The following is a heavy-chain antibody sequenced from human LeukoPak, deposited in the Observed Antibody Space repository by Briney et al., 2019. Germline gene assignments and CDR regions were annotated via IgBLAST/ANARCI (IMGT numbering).Heavy chain of an antibody. Sequence: GGSLRLSCAASGFTFSSYGMHWVRQAPGKGLEWVAVIWYDGSNKYYADSVKGRFTISRDNSKNTLYLQMNSLRAEDTAVYYCTTDYYAYYYDSSGYYYARTDALDFDPWGQGTLVTVSS. D-gene: IGHD3-22*01. J-gene: IGHJ5*02. CDR1: GFTFSSYG. CDR3: TTDYYAYYYDSSGYYYARTDALDFDP. V-gene: IGHV3-33*01. CDR2: IWYDGSNK.